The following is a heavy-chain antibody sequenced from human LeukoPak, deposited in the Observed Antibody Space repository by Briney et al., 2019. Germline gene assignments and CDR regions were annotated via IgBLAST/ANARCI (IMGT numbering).Heavy chain of an antibody. CDR3: ARDAVDTANAV. J-gene: IGHJ6*02. Sequence: PGGSLRLSCAASGFTFTTYWMHWVRQAPGKGLVWVSHINSDGSITSYADSMKGRFTISRDNAKNTLYLQMNSLRAEDTAVYYCARDAVDTANAVWGQGTTVTVSS. V-gene: IGHV3-74*01. D-gene: IGHD5-18*01. CDR2: INSDGSIT. CDR1: GFTFTTYW.